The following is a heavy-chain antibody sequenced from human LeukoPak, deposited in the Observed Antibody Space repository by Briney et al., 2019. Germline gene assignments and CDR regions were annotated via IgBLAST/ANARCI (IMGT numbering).Heavy chain of an antibody. CDR3: ARRSSTSIYYYYYMDV. V-gene: IGHV4-4*07. CDR2: IYTNGDT. D-gene: IGHD2-2*01. Sequence: PSETLSLTCTVSGVSVSNFYWSWIRQPAGKGMEWIGRIYTNGDTNYSPSLKSRVTISVDTSKNQFSLKVSSVTAADTAVYYCARRSSTSIYYYYYMDVWGKGTTVTVSS. J-gene: IGHJ6*03. CDR1: GVSVSNFY.